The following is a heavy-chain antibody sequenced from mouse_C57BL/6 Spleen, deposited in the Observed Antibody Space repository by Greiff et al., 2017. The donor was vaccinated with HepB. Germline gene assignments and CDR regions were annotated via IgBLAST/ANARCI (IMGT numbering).Heavy chain of an antibody. J-gene: IGHJ4*01. CDR3: ARARCGYSTYYAMDD. CDR2: ISYDGSN. V-gene: IGHV3-6*01. Sequence: DVQLQESGPGLVKPSQSLSLTCSVTGYSITSGYYWNWIRQFPGNKLEWMGYISYDGSNNYNPSLKNRTSITRDTSKNQFFLKLNSVTTEDTATYYCARARCGYSTYYAMDDWGQGTSVTVSS. CDR1: GYSITSGYY. D-gene: IGHD2-5*01.